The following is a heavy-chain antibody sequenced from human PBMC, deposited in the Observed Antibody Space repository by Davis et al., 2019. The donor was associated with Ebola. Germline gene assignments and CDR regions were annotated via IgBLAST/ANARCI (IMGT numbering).Heavy chain of an antibody. D-gene: IGHD2-15*01. J-gene: IGHJ6*03. CDR3: ASSGSPSLRYYYYMDV. CDR1: GYSFTSYW. CDR2: IYPGDSDT. V-gene: IGHV5-51*01. Sequence: PGGSLRLSCKGSGYSFTSYWIGWVRQMPGKGLEWMGIIYPGDSDTRYSPSFQGQVTISADKSISTAYLQWSSLKASDTAMYYCASSGSPSLRYYYYMDVWGKGTTVTVSS.